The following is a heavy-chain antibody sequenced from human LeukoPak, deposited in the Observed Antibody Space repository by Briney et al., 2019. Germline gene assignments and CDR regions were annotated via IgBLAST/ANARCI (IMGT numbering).Heavy chain of an antibody. J-gene: IGHJ6*03. CDR2: INPNSGGT. CDR3: ARGITIFGVIRPFYYYMDV. CDR1: GYTFTDYY. D-gene: IGHD3-3*01. V-gene: IGHV1-2*02. Sequence: GASVKVSCKSSGYTFTDYYIHWMRQAPGQGREGMGGINPNSGGTNYARNFQGRVTMTRDTSVTTAYMELSRLRSDDTAVYYCARGITIFGVIRPFYYYMDVCGKGTTVTVSS.